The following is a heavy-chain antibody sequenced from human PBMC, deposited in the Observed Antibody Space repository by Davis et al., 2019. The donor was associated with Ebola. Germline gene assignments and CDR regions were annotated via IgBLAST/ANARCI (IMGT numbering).Heavy chain of an antibody. CDR1: GFTFSSYW. CDR2: IYSGGST. V-gene: IGHV3-66*02. CDR3: ARDFRPRTTVTTPGAFDI. Sequence: GGSLRLSCAASGFTFSSYWMSWVRQAPGKGLEWVSVIYSGGSTYYADSVKGRFTISRDNSKNTLYLQMNSLRAEDTAVYYCARDFRPRTTVTTPGAFDIWGQGTMVTVSS. D-gene: IGHD4-17*01. J-gene: IGHJ3*02.